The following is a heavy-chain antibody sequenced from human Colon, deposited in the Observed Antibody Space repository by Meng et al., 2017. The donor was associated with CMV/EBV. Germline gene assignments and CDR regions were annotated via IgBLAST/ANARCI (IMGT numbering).Heavy chain of an antibody. CDR2: AHNSGST. CDR1: GGSISSYY. Sequence: GSLRLSCIVSGGSISSYYWSWIRQPPGKGLEWIGWAHNSGSTNYNPSLKSRVVVSVDTSKNHFSLTLASVTAADTGIYYCARGGASSKYFDSWGQGTLVTVSS. D-gene: IGHD4-11*01. CDR3: ARGGASSKYFDS. J-gene: IGHJ4*02. V-gene: IGHV4-59*01.